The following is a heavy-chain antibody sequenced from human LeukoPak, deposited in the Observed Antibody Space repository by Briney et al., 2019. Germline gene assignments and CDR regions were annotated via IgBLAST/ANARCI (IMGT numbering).Heavy chain of an antibody. D-gene: IGHD5-12*01. CDR1: GGPISSYY. Sequence: NPSETLSLTCTVSGGPISSYYWSWIRQPPGKGLEGIGYIYYSGSTNYNPSLKSRVTISVDTSKNQFSLKLSSVTAADTAVYYCARALPMGWLRYNNPDYYFDYWGQGTLVTVSS. CDR3: ARALPMGWLRYNNPDYYFDY. V-gene: IGHV4-59*13. CDR2: IYYSGST. J-gene: IGHJ4*02.